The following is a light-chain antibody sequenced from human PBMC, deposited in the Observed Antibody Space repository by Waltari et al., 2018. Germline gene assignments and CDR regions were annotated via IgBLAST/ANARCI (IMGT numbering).Light chain of an antibody. Sequence: IMLTQSPATLSLSPGERATLSCRTSQSVSSYLAWFQQKPGQAPRLLIYDTSNRATGIPARFSGSGSGTDFTLTIRSLEPEDSAVYYCQQRSHWRTFGQGTKVEIK. CDR2: DTS. V-gene: IGKV3-11*01. CDR3: QQRSHWRT. CDR1: QSVSSY. J-gene: IGKJ1*01.